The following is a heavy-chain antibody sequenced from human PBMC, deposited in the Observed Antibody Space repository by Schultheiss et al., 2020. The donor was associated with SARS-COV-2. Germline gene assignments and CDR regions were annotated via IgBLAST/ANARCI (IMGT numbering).Heavy chain of an antibody. V-gene: IGHV3-66*01. CDR1: GFTFSSYA. CDR3: ARDKGSREARRDYYGMDV. D-gene: IGHD1-26*01. CDR2: IYSGGST. Sequence: GSLRLSCAASGFTFSSYAMHWVRQAPGKGLEWVAVIYSGGSTYYADSVKGRFTISRDNSKNTLYLQMNSLRAEDTAVYYCARDKGSREARRDYYGMDVWGQGTTVTVSS. J-gene: IGHJ6*02.